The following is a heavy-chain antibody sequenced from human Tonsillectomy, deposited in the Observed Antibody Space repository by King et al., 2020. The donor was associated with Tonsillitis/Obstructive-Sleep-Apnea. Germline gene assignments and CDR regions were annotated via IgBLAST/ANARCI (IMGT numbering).Heavy chain of an antibody. CDR2: IGSSGSTI. Sequence: VQLVESGGGLVRPGGSLRLSCAASGFTFSDYYMSWIRQAPGKGLEWVSYIGSSGSTIYYADSVKGRFTISRDNAKNSLYLQMNSLRAEDTAVYYCAGGYSSSWSSRYYYMDGWGKGTTVTVSS. J-gene: IGHJ6*03. D-gene: IGHD6-13*01. CDR3: AGGYSSSWSSRYYYMDG. CDR1: GFTFSDYY. V-gene: IGHV3-11*01.